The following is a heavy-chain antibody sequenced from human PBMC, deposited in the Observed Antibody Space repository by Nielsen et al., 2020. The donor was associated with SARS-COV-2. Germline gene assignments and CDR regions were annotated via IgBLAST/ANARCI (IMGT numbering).Heavy chain of an antibody. CDR3: ARAGPLHYEAVYYYGMDV. CDR2: INSDGSST. V-gene: IGHV3-74*01. D-gene: IGHD4-17*01. J-gene: IGHJ6*02. Sequence: GESLKISCAASGFTFSSYWMHWVRQAPGKGLVWVSRINSDGSSTSYADSVKGRFTISRDNAKNTLYLQMNSLRAEDTAVYYCARAGPLHYEAVYYYGMDVWGQGTTVTVSS. CDR1: GFTFSSYW.